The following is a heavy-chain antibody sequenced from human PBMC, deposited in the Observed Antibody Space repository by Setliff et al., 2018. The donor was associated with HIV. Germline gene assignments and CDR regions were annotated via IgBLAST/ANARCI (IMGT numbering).Heavy chain of an antibody. V-gene: IGHV1-2*02. CDR3: ARGGTIFGVVISNYYYMDV. J-gene: IGHJ6*03. Sequence: ASVKVSCKASGYTFTGYYMHWVRQATGQGLEWMGWINPNSGGTNYAQKFQGRVTMTRDTSISTAYMELSRLRSEDTAVYYCARGGTIFGVVISNYYYMDVWGKGTTVTVSS. D-gene: IGHD3-3*01. CDR2: INPNSGGT. CDR1: GYTFTGYY.